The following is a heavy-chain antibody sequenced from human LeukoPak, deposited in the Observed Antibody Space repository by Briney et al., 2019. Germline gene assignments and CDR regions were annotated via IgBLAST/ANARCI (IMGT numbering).Heavy chain of an antibody. CDR1: GGTFSIYA. D-gene: IGHD3-10*01. J-gene: IGHJ4*02. V-gene: IGHV1-69*01. CDR3: ALPSSVSLWFGELFC. Sequence: SVTASFTASGGTFSIYAISWVRQAPGQGLEWMGGIIPIFGTANYAQKFQGRVTITADESTSTAYMELSSLRSEDTAVYYCALPSSVSLWFGELFCWGQGTLVTVSS. CDR2: IIPIFGTA.